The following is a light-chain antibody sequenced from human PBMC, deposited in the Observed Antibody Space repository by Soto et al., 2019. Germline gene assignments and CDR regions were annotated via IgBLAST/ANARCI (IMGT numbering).Light chain of an antibody. V-gene: IGKV1-8*01. J-gene: IGKJ2*01. CDR1: QGISSY. Sequence: IRMTQSPSSLSASTGDRVTITCRASQGISSYLAWYQQKPGKAPKLLIYDASSLASGVPSRFSGSGSGTEFTLTIISLQSDDFATYYCQQYNTYETFGQGTQVDIK. CDR2: DAS. CDR3: QQYNTYET.